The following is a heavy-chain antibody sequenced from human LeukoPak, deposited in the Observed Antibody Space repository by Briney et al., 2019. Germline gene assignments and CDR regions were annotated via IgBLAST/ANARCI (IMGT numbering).Heavy chain of an antibody. CDR3: TKPCRNGSYWSAFDY. D-gene: IGHD1-26*01. Sequence: GRSLRLSCAASGFTFSSYAMSWVRQAPGKGLEWVSAISGSGGSTYYADSVKGRFTISRDNSRNTLYLQMNSLRAEDTAVYYCTKPCRNGSYWSAFDYWGQGTLVTVSS. CDR1: GFTFSSYA. J-gene: IGHJ4*02. CDR2: ISGSGGST. V-gene: IGHV3-23*01.